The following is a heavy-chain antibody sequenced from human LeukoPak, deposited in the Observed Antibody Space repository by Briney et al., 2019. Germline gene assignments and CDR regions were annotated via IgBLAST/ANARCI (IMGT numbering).Heavy chain of an antibody. Sequence: SVKVSCKASGGTFSTSAISWVRQAPGQGLEWVGGIIPIFGTSNYAQKFQGRVTITADISTSTAYMELRSLRSDDTAVYYCARDTWNYYDSSGYYDLFDYWGQGTLVTVSS. CDR2: IIPIFGTS. J-gene: IGHJ4*02. V-gene: IGHV1-69*06. CDR3: ARDTWNYYDSSGYYDLFDY. D-gene: IGHD3-22*01. CDR1: GGTFSTSA.